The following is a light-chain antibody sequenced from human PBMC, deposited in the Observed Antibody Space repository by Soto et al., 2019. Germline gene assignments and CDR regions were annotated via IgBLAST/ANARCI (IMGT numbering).Light chain of an antibody. CDR2: GAS. V-gene: IGKV3-15*01. CDR3: QQYNNWPRT. J-gene: IGKJ1*01. CDR1: QSVSNN. Sequence: EIEMTQSPATMPVSAGERATLSCRASQSVSNNLAWYQQKPDQAPRLLIYGASTRATGIPARFSGSGSGTEFTLTISSLQSEDFAIYYCQQYNNWPRTFGQGTKVDIK.